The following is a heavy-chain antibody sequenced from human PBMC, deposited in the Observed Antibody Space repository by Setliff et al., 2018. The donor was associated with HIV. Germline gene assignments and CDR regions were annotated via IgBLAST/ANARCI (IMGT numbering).Heavy chain of an antibody. Sequence: PSETLSLSCAASGFAFVDFAMTWVRQRPGKGPEWVSYITRIINYADSVKGRFTISRDNAKNSLYLQMNSLRAEDTALYYCARDLNWGFDYWGQGTLVTVSS. CDR3: ARDLNWGFDY. CDR1: GFAFVDFA. CDR2: ITRII. V-gene: IGHV3-48*01. D-gene: IGHD7-27*01. J-gene: IGHJ4*02.